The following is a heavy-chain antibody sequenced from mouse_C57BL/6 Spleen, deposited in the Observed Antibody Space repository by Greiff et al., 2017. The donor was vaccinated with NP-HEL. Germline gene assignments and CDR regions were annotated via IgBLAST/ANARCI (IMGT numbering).Heavy chain of an antibody. CDR1: GYAFSSYW. CDR2: IYPGEGDT. D-gene: IGHD6-2*01. V-gene: IGHV1-80*01. CDR3: ARSDGGLDWYFDV. Sequence: QVQLQQSGAELVKPGASVKISCKASGYAFSSYWMNWVKQRPGKGLEWIGQIYPGEGDTNYNGKFKGKATLTADKSSSTAYMQLSSLTSEDSAVYFCARSDGGLDWYFDVWGTGTTVTVSS. J-gene: IGHJ1*03.